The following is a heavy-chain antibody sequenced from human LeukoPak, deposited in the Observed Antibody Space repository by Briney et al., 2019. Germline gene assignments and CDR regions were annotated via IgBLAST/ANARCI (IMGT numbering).Heavy chain of an antibody. CDR2: IYYSGST. V-gene: IGHV4-39*07. Sequence: SETLSLTCTVSGGSISSSSYYWGWIRQPPGKGLEWIGSIYYSGSTYYNPSLKSRVTISVDTSKNQSSLKLSSVTAADTAVYYCAREGRDGYNYYYWGQGTLVTVSS. J-gene: IGHJ4*02. CDR3: AREGRDGYNYYY. D-gene: IGHD5-24*01. CDR1: GGSISSSSYY.